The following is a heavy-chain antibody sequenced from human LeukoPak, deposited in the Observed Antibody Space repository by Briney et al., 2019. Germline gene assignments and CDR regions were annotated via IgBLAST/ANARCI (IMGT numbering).Heavy chain of an antibody. CDR1: GYTFTSYG. D-gene: IGHD6-13*01. V-gene: IGHV1-18*01. CDR3: ARGPIAAAGTWHNWFDP. CDR2: ISAYNGNT. J-gene: IGHJ5*02. Sequence: ASVKVSCKASGYTFTSYGFSWVRQAPGQGLEWMGWISAYNGNTHYAQKLQGRVTMTTDTSTSTAYMELRSLRSDDTAVYYCARGPIAAAGTWHNWFDPWGQGTLVTVS.